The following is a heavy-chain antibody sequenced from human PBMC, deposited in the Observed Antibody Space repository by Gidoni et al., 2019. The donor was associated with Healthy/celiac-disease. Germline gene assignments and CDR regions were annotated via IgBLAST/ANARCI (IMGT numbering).Heavy chain of an antibody. CDR3: ARVVKRDSSGYLRGYFDY. V-gene: IGHV4-59*01. CDR2: IYYSGST. D-gene: IGHD3-22*01. J-gene: IGHJ4*02. CDR1: GGSISSYY. Sequence: QVQLQESGPGLVKPSETLSLTCTVSGGSISSYYWSWIRQPPGKGLEWIGYIYYSGSTNYNPSLKSRVTISVDTSKNQFSLKLSSVTAADTAVYYCARVVKRDSSGYLRGYFDYWGQGTLVTVSS.